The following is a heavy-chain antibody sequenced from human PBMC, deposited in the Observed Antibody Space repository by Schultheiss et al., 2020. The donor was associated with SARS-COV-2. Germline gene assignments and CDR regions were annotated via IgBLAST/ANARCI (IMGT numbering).Heavy chain of an antibody. CDR2: IYYSGNA. D-gene: IGHD2-15*01. J-gene: IGHJ1*01. CDR1: GGSISSGGYS. V-gene: IGHV4-30-2*03. CDR3: ASTSDIVVAVATA. Sequence: SETLSLTCTVSGGSISSGGYSWSWIRQPPGKDLEWIGYIYYSGNAYYNPSLKTRVTMSLDTAKNQLSLKVTSVTATDTAVYYCASTSDIVVAVATAWGQGTLVTVSS.